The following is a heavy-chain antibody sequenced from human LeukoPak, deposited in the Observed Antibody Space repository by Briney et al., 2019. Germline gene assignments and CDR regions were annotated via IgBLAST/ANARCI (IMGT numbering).Heavy chain of an antibody. CDR2: MNPNSGRT. CDR1: GYTFTSYD. V-gene: IGHV1-8*01. D-gene: IGHD6-19*01. J-gene: IGHJ3*02. Sequence: ASVKVSCKASGYTFTSYDINWVRQATGQGLEWMGWMNPNSGRTGYAQNFQGRITITRNTSISTAYMELSSLRSDDTAVYYCARDLYSSGWTGAFDIWGQGTMVTVSS. CDR3: ARDLYSSGWTGAFDI.